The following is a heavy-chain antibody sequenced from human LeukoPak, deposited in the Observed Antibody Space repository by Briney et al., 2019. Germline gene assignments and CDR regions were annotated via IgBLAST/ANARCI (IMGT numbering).Heavy chain of an antibody. Sequence: SETLSLTCTVSGGSISNYYWTWIRQPPGKGLEWIGYIYNSGSTNYNPSLNSRVTISVDTSKNQFSLMLGSLTAADTAVYYCARRSTARPGERFDYWGQGILVTVSS. CDR3: ARRSTARPGERFDY. CDR1: GGSISNYY. V-gene: IGHV4-4*09. D-gene: IGHD1-1*01. J-gene: IGHJ4*02. CDR2: IYNSGST.